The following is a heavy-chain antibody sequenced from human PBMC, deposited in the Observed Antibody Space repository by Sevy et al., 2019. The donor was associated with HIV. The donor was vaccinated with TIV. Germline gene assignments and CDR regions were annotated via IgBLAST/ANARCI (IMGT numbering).Heavy chain of an antibody. CDR1: GFSFGPYS. Sequence: GGSLRLSCAASGFSFGPYSLNWVRQAPGKGREGVSYIGTSSSTIYYADSVRGRFTISRDNGKNSLYLQMSSLRAADTALYYCARVPSTGRFSMDVWGQGTTVTVSS. J-gene: IGHJ6*02. V-gene: IGHV3-48*01. D-gene: IGHD3-10*01. CDR2: IGTSSSTI. CDR3: ARVPSTGRFSMDV.